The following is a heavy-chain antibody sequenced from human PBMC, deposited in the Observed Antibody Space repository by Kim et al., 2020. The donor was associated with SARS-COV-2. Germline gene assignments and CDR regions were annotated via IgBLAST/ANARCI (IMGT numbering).Heavy chain of an antibody. J-gene: IGHJ6*01. CDR3: GRRPPGAAAWW. V-gene: IGHV4-39*01. CDR1: GASISSDTFY. CDR2: IHHSGST. D-gene: IGHD2-15*01. Sequence: SETLSLTCTVSGASISSDTFYWGWIRQHPGKGLEWVGGIHHSGSTSYNPSLMSRASISVDSSRNQFFLQLSSVTASDTAVYYCGRRPPGAAAWWWG.